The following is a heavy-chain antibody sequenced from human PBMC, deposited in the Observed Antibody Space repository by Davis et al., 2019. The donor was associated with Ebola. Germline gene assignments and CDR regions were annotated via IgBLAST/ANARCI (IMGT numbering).Heavy chain of an antibody. CDR2: IYSGGST. CDR1: GFTVSSNY. Sequence: PGGSLRLSCAASGFTVSSNYMSWVRQAPGKGLEWASVIYSGGSTYYADSVKGRFTISRDNSKNTLYLQMNSLRAEDTAVYYCARDRITMVRELGKDYYYGMDVWGQGTTVTVSS. J-gene: IGHJ6*02. CDR3: ARDRITMVRELGKDYYYGMDV. D-gene: IGHD3-10*01. V-gene: IGHV3-66*01.